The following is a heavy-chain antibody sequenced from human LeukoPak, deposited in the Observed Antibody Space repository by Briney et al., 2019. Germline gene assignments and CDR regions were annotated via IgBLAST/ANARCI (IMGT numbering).Heavy chain of an antibody. V-gene: IGHV1-69*13. J-gene: IGHJ4*02. CDR2: IIPIFGTA. Sequence: ASVKVSCRASGGTFSSYAISWVRQAPGQGLEWMGGIIPIFGTANYAQKFQGRVTITADESTSTAYMELSSLRSEDTAVYYCARDRSPALSEWLLYPGWGGFDYWGQGTLVTVSS. CDR1: GGTFSSYA. D-gene: IGHD3-3*01. CDR3: ARDRSPALSEWLLYPGWGGFDY.